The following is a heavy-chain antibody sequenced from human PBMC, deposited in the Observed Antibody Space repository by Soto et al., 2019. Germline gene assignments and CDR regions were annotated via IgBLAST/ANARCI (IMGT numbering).Heavy chain of an antibody. CDR2: FYHSGST. Sequence: SETLSLTCTVSGYSIISDYYWGWIRQPPGNGLEWIGSFYHSGSTHYNPSLKSRVTISVDTSKNQFSLKLTSVIAADTAVYFCARFPAYWGQGILVTVSS. V-gene: IGHV4-38-2*02. CDR1: GYSIISDYY. CDR3: ARFPAY. J-gene: IGHJ4*02.